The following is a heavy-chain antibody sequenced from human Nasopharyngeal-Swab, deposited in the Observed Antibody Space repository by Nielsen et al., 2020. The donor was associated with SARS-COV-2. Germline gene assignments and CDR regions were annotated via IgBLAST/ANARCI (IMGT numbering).Heavy chain of an antibody. D-gene: IGHD5-18*01. V-gene: IGHV4-38-2*02. Sequence: RQAPGKGLEWIGSFYRSGDTYYNPSLKSRLTLSLDTSKNQFSLKLSSVTAADTAAYYCARVTLGEDSYGDNWFDPWGQGTLVTVSS. CDR3: ARVTLGEDSYGDNWFDP. J-gene: IGHJ5*02. CDR2: FYRSGDT.